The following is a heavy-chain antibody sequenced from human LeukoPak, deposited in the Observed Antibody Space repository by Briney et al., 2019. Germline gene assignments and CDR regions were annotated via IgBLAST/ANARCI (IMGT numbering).Heavy chain of an antibody. CDR3: TRHLVSSPSRPFHH. V-gene: IGHV4-39*01. CDR2: IYLSGST. J-gene: IGHJ4*02. CDR1: GDSISRSNYY. D-gene: IGHD6-6*01. Sequence: SETLSLTCTVSGDSISRSNYYWGWTRHPPGRGREWLGGIYLSGSTNYNTSLNSRVTISVDTSKNQFSLKLTSVTATDTAVYYCTRHLVSSPSRPFHHWGQGTLVTVSS.